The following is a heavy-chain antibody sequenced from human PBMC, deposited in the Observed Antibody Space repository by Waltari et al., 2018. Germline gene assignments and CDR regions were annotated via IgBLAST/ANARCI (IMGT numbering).Heavy chain of an antibody. Sequence: EMQLVESGGGLVKPGESLRLSCAAHGFTLSYYRMNWVRQRPGKGLEWVASISGDGRYVYYADSVKGRLTVSSDKAKNVLFLQVSSLTVEDTAVYYCARDSGGTIFGVGNWFDPWGQGTLVSVSS. D-gene: IGHD3-3*01. V-gene: IGHV3-21*02. CDR1: GFTLSYYR. CDR2: ISGDGRYV. J-gene: IGHJ5*02. CDR3: ARDSGGTIFGVGNWFDP.